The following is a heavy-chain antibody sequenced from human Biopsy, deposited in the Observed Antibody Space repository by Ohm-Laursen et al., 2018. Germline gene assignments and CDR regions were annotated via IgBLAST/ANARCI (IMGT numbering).Heavy chain of an antibody. CDR2: IDVSDYNT. V-gene: IGHV3-23*01. J-gene: IGHJ5*01. CDR1: GFTFHTYD. Sequence: SLRLSCAASGFTFHTYDMNWVRQAPGKGLEWVAHIDVSDYNTYYADSVRGRFTISRGNSKQMVHLEINSLTADDTAVYYCVKQWGGYNFDSWGQGTRVTVSS. CDR3: VKQWGGYNFDS. D-gene: IGHD1-14*01.